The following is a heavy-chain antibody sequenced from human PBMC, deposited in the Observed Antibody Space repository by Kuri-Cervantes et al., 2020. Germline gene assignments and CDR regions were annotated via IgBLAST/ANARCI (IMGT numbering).Heavy chain of an antibody. J-gene: IGHJ6*03. CDR1: GYTFTSYG. D-gene: IGHD5-12*01. V-gene: IGHV1-8*02. CDR3: ARGAYDPTYYYYMDV. Sequence: ASVKVSCKASGYTFTSYGISWVRQATGQGLEWMGWTKPTSASSGYARKFQGRVTMTRNTSISTAYVELSSLRSEDTAVYYCARGAYDPTYYYYMDVWGKGTTVTVSS. CDR2: TKPTSASS.